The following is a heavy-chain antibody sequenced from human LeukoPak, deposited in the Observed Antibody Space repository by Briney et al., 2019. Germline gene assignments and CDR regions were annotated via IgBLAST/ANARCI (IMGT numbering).Heavy chain of an antibody. CDR1: GYTFTSYG. CDR2: ISAYNGNT. Sequence: ASVKVSCKASGYTFTSYGISWVRQAPGQGLEWMGWISAYNGNTNYAQKLQGRVTMTTDTSTSTAYMELRSLRSDDTAVYYCARVEAYYDILTGCHRGNDAFDIWGQGTMVTVSS. D-gene: IGHD3-9*01. J-gene: IGHJ3*02. V-gene: IGHV1-18*04. CDR3: ARVEAYYDILTGCHRGNDAFDI.